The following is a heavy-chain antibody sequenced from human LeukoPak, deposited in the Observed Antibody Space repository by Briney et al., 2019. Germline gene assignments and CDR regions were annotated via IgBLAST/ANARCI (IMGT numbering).Heavy chain of an antibody. J-gene: IGHJ6*03. V-gene: IGHV4-61*02. CDR1: GGSISSGGYS. CDR2: IYTGGST. Sequence: SQTLSLTCAVSGGSISSGGYSWSWIRQPAGKGLEWIGRIYTGGSTNYNPSLKSRVTMSVDTSKNQFSLKLSSVTAADTAVYYCARVPDYYMDVWGKGTTVTVSS. CDR3: ARVPDYYMDV.